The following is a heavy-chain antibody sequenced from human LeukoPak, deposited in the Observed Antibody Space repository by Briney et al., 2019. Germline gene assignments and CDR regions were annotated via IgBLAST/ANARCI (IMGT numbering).Heavy chain of an antibody. J-gene: IGHJ3*02. CDR3: AKGLQGFDI. CDR2: ISDSGART. V-gene: IGHV3-23*01. CDR1: GFTFSSYA. Sequence: GGSLRLSCAASGFTFSSYAMTWVRQAPGKGLEWVSTISDSGARTNYADSAKGRFTISRDNSMNTLYLQMNSLRADDTAVYYCAKGLQGFDIWGQGTMVTVSS.